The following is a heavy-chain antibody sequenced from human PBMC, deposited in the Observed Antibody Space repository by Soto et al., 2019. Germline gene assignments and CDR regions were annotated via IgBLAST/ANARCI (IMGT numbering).Heavy chain of an antibody. V-gene: IGHV3-74*01. CDR2: MNSDGSNT. D-gene: IGHD1-26*01. CDR1: GFTFSNYW. J-gene: IGHJ6*02. Sequence: GGSLRLSCAASGFTFSNYWMHWVRQAPGKGLVWISRMNSDGSNTVYADAVKGRFTISRDNSKNTLYLQMNSLRAEDTAVYYCARQYSGSYYVVDYYYYGMDVWGQGTTVTVSS. CDR3: ARQYSGSYYVVDYYYYGMDV.